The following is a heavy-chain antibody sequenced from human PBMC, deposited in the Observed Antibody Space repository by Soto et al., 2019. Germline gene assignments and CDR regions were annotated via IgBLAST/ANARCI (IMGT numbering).Heavy chain of an antibody. CDR1: GGSISSSSYY. CDR2: IYYSGST. V-gene: IGHV4-39*01. CDR3: ARHYGVRYFDY. J-gene: IGHJ4*02. D-gene: IGHD4-17*01. Sequence: SETLSLTCTVSGGSISSSSYYWGWIRQPPGKGLEWIGSIYYSGSTYYNPSLKSRVTISVDTSKNQFSLKLSSVTAADTAVYYCARHYGVRYFDYWGQGTLVTVSS.